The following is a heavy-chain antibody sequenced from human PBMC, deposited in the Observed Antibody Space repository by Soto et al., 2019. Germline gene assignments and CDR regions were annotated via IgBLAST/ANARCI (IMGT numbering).Heavy chain of an antibody. J-gene: IGHJ4*02. V-gene: IGHV3-30*18. CDR3: AKDQYYGSGSRPVGY. CDR1: GFTFSSYG. D-gene: IGHD3-10*01. CDR2: ISYDGSNK. Sequence: QVQLVESGGGVVQPGRSLRLSCAASGFTFSSYGMHWVRQAPGKGLEWVAVISYDGSNKYYADSVKGRFTISRDNSKNPLYLQMNSLRAEDTAVYYCAKDQYYGSGSRPVGYWGQGTLVTVSS.